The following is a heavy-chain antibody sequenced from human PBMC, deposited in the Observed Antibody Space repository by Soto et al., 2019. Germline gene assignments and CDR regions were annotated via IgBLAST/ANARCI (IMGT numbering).Heavy chain of an antibody. V-gene: IGHV3-23*01. J-gene: IGHJ6*02. D-gene: IGHD3-9*01. CDR2: ISGSGGST. Sequence: EVQLLESGGGLVQPGGSLRLSCAASGFTFSSYAMSWVRQAPGKGLEWVSAISGSGGSTYYADSVKGRFTISRDNSKNTLYLQMNSLRAEDTAVYYCAKAPEYYDILTGSPVGYYYYGMDVWGQGTTVTVSS. CDR1: GFTFSSYA. CDR3: AKAPEYYDILTGSPVGYYYYGMDV.